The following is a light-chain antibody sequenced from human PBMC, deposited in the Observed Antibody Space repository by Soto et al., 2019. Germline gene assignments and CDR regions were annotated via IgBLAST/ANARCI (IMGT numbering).Light chain of an antibody. V-gene: IGKV3-20*01. CDR3: QLYGVSPKT. J-gene: IGKJ1*01. CDR1: QTLTNTY. CDR2: DAS. Sequence: EIVLTQSPGTLSLSPGERATLSCRASQTLTNTYLAWYQQKPGQAPRLLIFDASTRATGIPDRFSGSGSGTDFTLPISRLEPDDFAVYCCQLYGVSPKTFGQGTNVEVK.